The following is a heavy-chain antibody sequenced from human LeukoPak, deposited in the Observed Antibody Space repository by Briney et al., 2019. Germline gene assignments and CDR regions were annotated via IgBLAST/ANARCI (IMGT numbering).Heavy chain of an antibody. CDR3: AKDLLRRYDSSGYYRGFDY. CDR1: GFTFSSYG. D-gene: IGHD3-22*01. Sequence: GGSLRLSCAASGFTFSSYGMHWVRQAPGKGLEWVAFIRYDGSNKYYADSVKGRFTISRDNSKNTLYPQMNSLRAEDTAVYYCAKDLLRRYDSSGYYRGFDYWGQGTLVTVSS. J-gene: IGHJ4*02. V-gene: IGHV3-30*02. CDR2: IRYDGSNK.